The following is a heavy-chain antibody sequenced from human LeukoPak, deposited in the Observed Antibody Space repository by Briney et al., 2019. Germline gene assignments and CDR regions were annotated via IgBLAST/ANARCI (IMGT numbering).Heavy chain of an antibody. J-gene: IGHJ4*02. D-gene: IGHD1-7*01. CDR2: INRDGSST. CDR3: AKDTKGDWNYVSH. V-gene: IGHV3-74*01. CDR1: GFTFSSHW. Sequence: PGGSLRLSCAASGFTFSSHWIHWVRQAPGKGLVWVSGINRDGSSTSYADSVKGRFTISRDNAKNTLYLQMNSLRAEDTALYYCAKDTKGDWNYVSHWGQGTLVTVSS.